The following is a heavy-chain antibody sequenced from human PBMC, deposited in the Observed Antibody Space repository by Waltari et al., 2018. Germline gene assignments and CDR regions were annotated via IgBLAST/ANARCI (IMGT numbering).Heavy chain of an antibody. CDR1: GGSVGGYY. J-gene: IGHJ4*02. D-gene: IGHD3-10*01. CDR3: VRGRGVGRGVFAY. Sequence: QVQLQQWGAGLLKPSETWSLTGADYGGSVGGYYWIWIRQSPGKGLEWIGEINHSGGSNYNPSLKSRVTISGDTSKNQLSLKLSSVTAADTAVYYCVRGRGVGRGVFAYWGQGTLVAVSS. V-gene: IGHV4-34*01. CDR2: INHSGGS.